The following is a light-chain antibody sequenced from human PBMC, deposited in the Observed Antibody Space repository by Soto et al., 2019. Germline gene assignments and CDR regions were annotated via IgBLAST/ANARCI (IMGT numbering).Light chain of an antibody. J-gene: IGKJ1*01. CDR2: LGS. CDR1: QSLLHSNGYKY. CDR3: MQALQTPWT. Sequence: DIVMTQSPLSLPVTHGEPASISCRSSQSLLHSNGYKYLDWYLQKPGQSPQLLSYLGSNRASGVTDRFSGSGSGTDFTLKISRVEAEDVGIYYCMQALQTPWTFGQGTKVEIK. V-gene: IGKV2-28*01.